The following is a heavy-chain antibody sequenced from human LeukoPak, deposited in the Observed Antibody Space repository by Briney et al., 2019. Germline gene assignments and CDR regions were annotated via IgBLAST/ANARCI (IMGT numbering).Heavy chain of an antibody. CDR2: IIPIFGTA. J-gene: IGHJ6*03. CDR1: GGTFSSFA. D-gene: IGHD4-11*01. V-gene: IGHV1-69*05. CDR3: ARARVTHYYMDV. Sequence: SVKVSCKASGGTFSSFAISWVRQAPGQGLEWMGRIIPIFGTANYAQKFQGRVTITTDESTSTAYMELSSLRSEDTAVYYCARARVTHYYMDVWSKGTTVTVSS.